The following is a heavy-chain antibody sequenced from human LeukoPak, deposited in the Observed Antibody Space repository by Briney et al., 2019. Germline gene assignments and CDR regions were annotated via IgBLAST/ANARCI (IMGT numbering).Heavy chain of an antibody. CDR1: GFTVSSNY. V-gene: IGHV3-53*01. J-gene: IGHJ4*02. CDR3: ASSWIQLWLPDY. Sequence: PGGSLRLPCAASGFTVSSNYMSWVRQAPGKRLEWVSVIYSGGSTYYADSVKGRFAISRGNSKNTLYLQMNSLRAEDTAVYYCASSWIQLWLPDYWGQGTLVTVSS. D-gene: IGHD5-18*01. CDR2: IYSGGST.